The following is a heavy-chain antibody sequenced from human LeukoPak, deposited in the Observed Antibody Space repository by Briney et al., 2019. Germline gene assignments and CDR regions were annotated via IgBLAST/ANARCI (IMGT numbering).Heavy chain of an antibody. J-gene: IGHJ4*02. Sequence: GRSLRLSCAASGFTFSSYAMHWVRQAPGKGLEWVAVISYDGSNKYYADSVKGRFTISRDNSKNTLYLQMNSLRAEDTAVYYCARDRVTSRNYYFDDWGQGTLVTVSS. CDR3: ARDRVTSRNYYFDD. CDR2: ISYDGSNK. V-gene: IGHV3-30-3*01. D-gene: IGHD1-7*01. CDR1: GFTFSSYA.